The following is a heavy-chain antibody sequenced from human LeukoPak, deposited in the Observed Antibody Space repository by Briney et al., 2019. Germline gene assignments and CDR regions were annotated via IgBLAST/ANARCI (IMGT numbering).Heavy chain of an antibody. V-gene: IGHV5-51*01. D-gene: IGHD2-2*01. CDR3: ARRAYCSSTSCPGAFDI. CDR2: IYPGDSDT. Sequence: GESLKISCKGSGYSFTSYWIGWVRQMPGKGLEWMGIIYPGDSDTSYSPSFQGQVTISADKSISTAYLQWSSLKASDTAMYYCARRAYCSSTSCPGAFDIWGQGTMVTVSS. J-gene: IGHJ3*02. CDR1: GYSFTSYW.